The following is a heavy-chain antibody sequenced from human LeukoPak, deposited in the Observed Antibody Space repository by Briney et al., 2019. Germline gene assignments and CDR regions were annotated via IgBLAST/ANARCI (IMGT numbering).Heavy chain of an antibody. CDR2: IYPGDSDT. CDR1: GYSFTSYW. CDR3: ARISCSGGSCYADYYYYMDV. Sequence: GESLKISCKGSGYSFTSYWIGWVRQMPGKGLEWMGIIYPGDSDTRYSPSFQGQVTISADKSISTAYLQWSSLKASDTAMYYCARISCSGGSCYADYYYYMDVWGKGTTVTVSS. V-gene: IGHV5-51*01. J-gene: IGHJ6*03. D-gene: IGHD2-15*01.